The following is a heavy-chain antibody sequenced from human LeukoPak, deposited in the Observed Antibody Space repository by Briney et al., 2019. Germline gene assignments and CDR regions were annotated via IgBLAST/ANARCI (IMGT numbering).Heavy chain of an antibody. CDR1: GGSISSYY. V-gene: IGHV4-59*12. J-gene: IGHJ4*02. D-gene: IGHD3-16*02. Sequence: SETLSLTCTVSGGSISSYYWSWIRQPPGKGLEWIGYIYYSGSTNYNPSLKSRVTISVDTSKNQFSLQLNSVTPEDTAVYYCARDFKTFGGVIVSGFDYWGQGTLVTVSS. CDR2: IYYSGST. CDR3: ARDFKTFGGVIVSGFDY.